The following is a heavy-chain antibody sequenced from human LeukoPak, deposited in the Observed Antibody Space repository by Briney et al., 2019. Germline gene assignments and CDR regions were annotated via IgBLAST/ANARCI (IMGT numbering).Heavy chain of an antibody. J-gene: IGHJ4*02. CDR2: INSDGIST. D-gene: IGHD1-1*01. CDR1: RFTFSKYW. V-gene: IGHV3-74*01. Sequence: GGSPRLSCATSRFTFSKYWMHWVRQAPGKGLLWVAGINSDGISTVYADSVKGRFTISRDNANDTLYLHMSSLRPEDTAVYYCARGPSQLGMHWGQGTLVTVSS. CDR3: ARGPSQLGMH.